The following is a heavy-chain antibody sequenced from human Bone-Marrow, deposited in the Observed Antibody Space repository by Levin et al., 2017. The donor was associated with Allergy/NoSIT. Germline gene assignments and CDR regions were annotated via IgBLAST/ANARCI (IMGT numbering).Heavy chain of an antibody. J-gene: IGHJ4*02. CDR1: GFTFNSYP. CDR2: ISGSGGST. Sequence: RTGGSLRLSCAASGFTFNSYPMNWVRQAPGKGLEWVSAISGSGGSTYYADSVKGRFTISRDNSKNTLSLQMTSLRVEDTAVYYCATKSYDTDFDHWGQGTLVTVSS. D-gene: IGHD3-9*01. CDR3: ATKSYDTDFDH. V-gene: IGHV3-23*01.